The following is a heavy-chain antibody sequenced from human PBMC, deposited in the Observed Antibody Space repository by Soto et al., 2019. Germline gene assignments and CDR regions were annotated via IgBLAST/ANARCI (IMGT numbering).Heavy chain of an antibody. CDR2: ISGSGHAT. V-gene: IGHV3-23*01. CDR1: EFTFSDYA. D-gene: IGHD3-3*01. Sequence: GGSLRLSCVASEFTFSDYAMSWVRQAPGKGLEWVSVISGSGHATYYVDSVEGRFTISRDNSKNTVYLQMNSLTAEDTAVYYCAKMRRLRFLEWSSEGFDYWGQGTLVTVSS. CDR3: AKMRRLRFLEWSSEGFDY. J-gene: IGHJ4*02.